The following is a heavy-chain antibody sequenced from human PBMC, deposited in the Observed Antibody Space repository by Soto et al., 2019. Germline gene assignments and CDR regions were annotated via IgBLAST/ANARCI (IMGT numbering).Heavy chain of an antibody. Sequence: QLQLQESGPGLVKPSETLSLTCTVSGGSISSSSYYWGWIRQPPGKGLGWIGSIYYSGSTYYNPSLKSRVTISVDTSKNQFSLKLSSVTAADTAVYYCARHQATSPLDYWGQGTLVTVSS. V-gene: IGHV4-39*01. CDR3: ARHQATSPLDY. CDR1: GGSISSSSYY. J-gene: IGHJ4*02. CDR2: IYYSGST.